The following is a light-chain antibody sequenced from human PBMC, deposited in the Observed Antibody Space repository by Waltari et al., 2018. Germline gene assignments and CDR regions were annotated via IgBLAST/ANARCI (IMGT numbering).Light chain of an antibody. CDR2: LGS. Sequence: DIVMTQSPLSLPVTPGEPASISCSSSQRLLHSNGYNYLDWYLQQPGQSPPLLIYLGSNRAAGVPDRFSGSGSGTEFTLKISRVEAEDVGVYYCMQALQTPPGTFGGGTKVEIK. CDR3: MQALQTPPGT. V-gene: IGKV2-28*01. CDR1: QRLLHSNGYNY. J-gene: IGKJ4*01.